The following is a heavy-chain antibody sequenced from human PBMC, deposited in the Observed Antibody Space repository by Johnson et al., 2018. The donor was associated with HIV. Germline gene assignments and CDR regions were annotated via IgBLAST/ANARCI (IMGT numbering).Heavy chain of an antibody. CDR2: IKSKTDGGTP. J-gene: IGHJ3*01. CDR1: GFTFSNAW. D-gene: IGHD1-26*01. Sequence: VQLVESGGGLVKPGGSLRLSCAGSGFTFSNAWMTWVRQAPGKGLEWVGRIKSKTDGGTPDYAAPVKGRFTISRDNSKNTLYLQMNSLRAEDTAVYYCAKPLVGATRDDAFDVWGQGTMVTVSS. V-gene: IGHV3-15*01. CDR3: AKPLVGATRDDAFDV.